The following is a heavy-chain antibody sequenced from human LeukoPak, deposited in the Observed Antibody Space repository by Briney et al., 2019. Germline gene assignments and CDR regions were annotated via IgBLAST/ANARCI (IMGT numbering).Heavy chain of an antibody. CDR3: VRGEYYYDY. Sequence: SETLSLTCTVSGASISSTGSYWSWIRQHPEKDLEWIGYIFYSGSTYYNPSLKSRLTMSLDTSKNQFSLNLTSVTAADTAVYYCVRGEYYYDYWGQGTLITVSS. J-gene: IGHJ4*02. D-gene: IGHD2/OR15-2a*01. CDR1: GASISSTGSY. CDR2: IFYSGST. V-gene: IGHV4-31*03.